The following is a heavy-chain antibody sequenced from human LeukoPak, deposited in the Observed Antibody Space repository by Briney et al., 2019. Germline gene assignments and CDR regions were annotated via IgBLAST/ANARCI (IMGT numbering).Heavy chain of an antibody. D-gene: IGHD2-21*02. CDR2: IKSDGSST. V-gene: IGHV3-74*01. CDR1: GFTFSNYW. CDR3: SRDSLSSCGGDCYSGLDV. J-gene: IGHJ6*02. Sequence: RAGGSLRLSCAASGFTFSNYWMHWVRQAPGEAPMWVSRIKSDGSSTTYADSVKGRFTISRDNAKNTLYLQMNSLRAEDTAVYYCSRDSLSSCGGDCYSGLDVWGQGTTVTVSS.